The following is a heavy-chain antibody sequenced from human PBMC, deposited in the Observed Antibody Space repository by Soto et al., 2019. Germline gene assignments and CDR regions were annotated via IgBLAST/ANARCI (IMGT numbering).Heavy chain of an antibody. CDR2: ISWNSVSI. CDR3: AKDMENGYNPYYYYGMDV. J-gene: IGHJ6*02. Sequence: LRLSCAASGFNFNDYGMHWVRQAPGKGLEWVSSISWNSVSIGYADSVKGRFTISRDNAKNSLYLQMNTLRAEDTALYYCAKDMENGYNPYYYYGMDVWGQGTTVTVSS. V-gene: IGHV3-9*01. D-gene: IGHD3-10*01. CDR1: GFNFNDYG.